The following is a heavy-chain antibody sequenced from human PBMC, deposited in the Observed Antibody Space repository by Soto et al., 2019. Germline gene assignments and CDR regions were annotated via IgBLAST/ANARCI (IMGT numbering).Heavy chain of an antibody. D-gene: IGHD3-3*01. CDR3: ARVEANYDFWSGYYYGMDV. V-gene: IGHV3-11*01. Sequence: GGSLSLSCAASGFTFSDYYMSWIRQAPGKGLEWVSYISSSGSTIYYADSVKGRFTISRDNAKNSLYLQMNSLRAEDTAVYYCARVEANYDFWSGYYYGMDVWGQGTTVTVSS. CDR2: ISSSGSTI. J-gene: IGHJ6*02. CDR1: GFTFSDYY.